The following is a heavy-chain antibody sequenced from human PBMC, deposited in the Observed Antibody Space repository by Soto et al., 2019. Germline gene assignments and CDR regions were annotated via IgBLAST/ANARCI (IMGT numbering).Heavy chain of an antibody. J-gene: IGHJ5*02. CDR2: INAANGDT. D-gene: IGHD6-13*01. Sequence: ASVKVSCKASGYTFTSYGIHWVRQAPGQRLEWMGWINAANGDTKYSPKFQGRVTITRDTSASTAYMELSSLRSEDTAVYYCVRRHVSATGIDWFDPWGQGHRVTVSS. CDR1: GYTFTSYG. CDR3: VRRHVSATGIDWFDP. V-gene: IGHV1-3*01.